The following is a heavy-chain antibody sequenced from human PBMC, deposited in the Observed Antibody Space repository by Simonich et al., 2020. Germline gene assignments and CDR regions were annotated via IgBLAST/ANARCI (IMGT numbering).Heavy chain of an antibody. CDR2: INHSGST. Sequence: QVQLQQWGAGLLKPSETLSLTCAVYGGSFSGYYWSWFRQPPGKGLEWIGEINHSGSTNYNPSLTSRVTISVDTSKNQFSLKLSSVTAADTAVYYCARGLRVAAAGTAFQHWGQGTLVTVSS. CDR1: GGSFSGYY. J-gene: IGHJ1*01. D-gene: IGHD6-13*01. V-gene: IGHV4-34*01. CDR3: ARGLRVAAAGTAFQH.